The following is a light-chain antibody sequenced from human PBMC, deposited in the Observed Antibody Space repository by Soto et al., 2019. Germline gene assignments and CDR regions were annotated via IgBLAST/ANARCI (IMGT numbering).Light chain of an antibody. Sequence: QSVLTQPASVSGSPGQAITISCTGTSSDVGSYKLVSWYQQHPGTAPKLKIYEDFKRPSGVSNRFSGSKSGDTASLTISGLQAEDEADYYCCSYAGSTTLYVFGTGTRSPS. J-gene: IGLJ1*01. CDR1: SSDVGSYKL. V-gene: IGLV2-23*01. CDR2: EDF. CDR3: CSYAGSTTLYV.